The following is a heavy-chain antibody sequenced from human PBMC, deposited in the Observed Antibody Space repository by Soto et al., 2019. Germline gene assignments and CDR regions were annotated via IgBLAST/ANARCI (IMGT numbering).Heavy chain of an antibody. CDR3: ARMVRGVAYFDY. Sequence: FLTCTVSGGSISSYYWSWIRQPPGKGLEWIGYIYYSGSTNYNPSLKRRVTISVDTSKNQFSLKLSSVTAADTAVYYCARMVRGVAYFDYWGQGTLVTVSS. CDR1: GGSISSYY. CDR2: IYYSGST. D-gene: IGHD3-10*01. V-gene: IGHV4-59*01. J-gene: IGHJ4*02.